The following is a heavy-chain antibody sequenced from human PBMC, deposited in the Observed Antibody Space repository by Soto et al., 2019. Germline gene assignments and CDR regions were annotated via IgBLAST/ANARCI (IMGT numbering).Heavy chain of an antibody. CDR1: GFSLSTSGVG. CDR2: IYWDDDK. D-gene: IGHD2-15*01. V-gene: IGHV2-5*02. Sequence: QITLKESGPTLVKPTQTLTLTCTFSGFSLSTSGVGVGWIRQPPGKALEWLALIYWDDDKRYSPSLKSRLTITKDTSKNQVVLTMTNMDPVDTATYYCAHRLVFPSPVVVDAIWFDPWGQGTLVTVSS. CDR3: AHRLVFPSPVVVDAIWFDP. J-gene: IGHJ5*02.